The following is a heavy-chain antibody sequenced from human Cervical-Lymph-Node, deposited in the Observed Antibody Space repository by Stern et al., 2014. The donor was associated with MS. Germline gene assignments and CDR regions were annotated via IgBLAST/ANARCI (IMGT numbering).Heavy chain of an antibody. V-gene: IGHV5-51*01. Sequence: EVQLVESGAEVQRPGESLGISCKGSGYRFNNSWIGWVRQMPGKGLEWMGIIYPADSDTRYSPSFQGQVTISADKYRTTAYLEWSSLKASDTAMYYCATYSKSSIRAYDIWGQGTKVTVSS. CDR2: IYPADSDT. D-gene: IGHD6-6*01. CDR1: GYRFNNSW. CDR3: ATYSKSSIRAYDI. J-gene: IGHJ3*02.